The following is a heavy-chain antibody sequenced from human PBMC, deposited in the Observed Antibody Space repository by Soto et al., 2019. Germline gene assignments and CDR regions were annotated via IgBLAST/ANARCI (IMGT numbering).Heavy chain of an antibody. Sequence: EVQVLESGGGLVQPGGSLGLSCAASGFTFSIFPMTWVRQAPGRGLECVSAISRSGEAIYYADSVRGRFTIPRDNSKNTPYLHMHSRRAADTTTYYYARHYDIPTGALLYFDFWGQGSLVTVSS. J-gene: IGHJ4*02. D-gene: IGHD3-9*01. CDR1: GFTFSIFP. CDR3: ARHYDIPTGALLYFDF. V-gene: IGHV3-23*01. CDR2: ISRSGEAI.